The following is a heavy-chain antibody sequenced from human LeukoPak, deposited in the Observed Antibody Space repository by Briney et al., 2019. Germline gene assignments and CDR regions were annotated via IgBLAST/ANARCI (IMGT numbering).Heavy chain of an antibody. CDR2: ISSDGSNK. CDR1: GFTFSPYA. V-gene: IGHV3-30*04. Sequence: QPGRSLRLSCAASGFTFSPYAMHLVRQAPGKGLEWVAVISSDGSNKYYADSVKGRFTISRDNSKNTLYLQMNSLRVEDTAVYYCARDDPVTTSSPFDYWGQGTLVTVSS. CDR3: ARDDPVTTSSPFDY. J-gene: IGHJ4*02. D-gene: IGHD4-17*01.